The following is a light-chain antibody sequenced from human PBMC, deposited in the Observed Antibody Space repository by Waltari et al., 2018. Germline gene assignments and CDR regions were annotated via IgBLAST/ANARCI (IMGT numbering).Light chain of an antibody. CDR3: QQYGSSSPIT. CDR2: AAS. V-gene: IGKV3-20*01. J-gene: IGKJ5*01. CDR1: PSVSSIY. Sequence: EIVLTQSPGTLSLSPGERATLSCRASPSVSSIYLGWYQQKPGQAPRLLIYAASSSATGIPDRFSGSGSGTDFTLTISRLEPEDFAVYYCQQYGSSSPITFGQGTRLEIK.